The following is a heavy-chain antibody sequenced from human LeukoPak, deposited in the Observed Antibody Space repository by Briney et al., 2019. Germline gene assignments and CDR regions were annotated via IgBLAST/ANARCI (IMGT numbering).Heavy chain of an antibody. V-gene: IGHV3-48*03. CDR1: GFTFSSYE. J-gene: IGHJ4*02. Sequence: PGGSLRLSCAASGFTFSSYEMNWVRQAPGKGLEWVSDISSSGSTIYYTDSVKGRFTISRDNAKNSLYLQMNSLRAEDRAVYSCARPRPAHDYWGQGTLVTVSS. CDR2: ISSSGSTI. CDR3: ARPRPAHDY.